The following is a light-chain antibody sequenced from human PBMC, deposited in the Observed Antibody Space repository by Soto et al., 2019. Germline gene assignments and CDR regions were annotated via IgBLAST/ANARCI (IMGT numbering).Light chain of an antibody. V-gene: IGKV3-20*01. CDR1: QSVSSSY. CDR3: QPYGSSLAVT. Sequence: ESVLTQYPGTLSLSPGERATLSCSASQSVSSSYLAWYQQKPGQAPRLLIYGASSRATGIPDRFSGSGSGTDFTLTISRLEPEDFGVYYCQPYGSSLAVTFGQGRRPEV. CDR2: GAS. J-gene: IGKJ5*01.